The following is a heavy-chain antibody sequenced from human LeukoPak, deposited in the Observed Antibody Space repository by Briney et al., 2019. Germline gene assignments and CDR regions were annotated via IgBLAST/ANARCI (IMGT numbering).Heavy chain of an antibody. V-gene: IGHV1-24*01. Sequence: GASVKVSCKVSGYTLTELSMHWVRQAPGKGLEWMGGFDPEDGETIYAQKFQGRVTMPEDTSTDTAYMELSSLRSEDTAVYYCATWGSGWYRGDYFDYWGQGTLVTVSS. D-gene: IGHD6-19*01. CDR3: ATWGSGWYRGDYFDY. J-gene: IGHJ4*02. CDR1: GYTLTELS. CDR2: FDPEDGET.